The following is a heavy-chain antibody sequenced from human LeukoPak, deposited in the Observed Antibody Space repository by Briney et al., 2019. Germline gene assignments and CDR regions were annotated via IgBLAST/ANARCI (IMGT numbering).Heavy chain of an antibody. D-gene: IGHD6-6*01. J-gene: IGHJ6*03. V-gene: IGHV3-9*01. Sequence: GRSLRLSCAASGFTFVDYAMHWVRQAPGKGLEWVSGISWNSGTMAYADSVKGRFTISRDNAKNALYLQMNSLRAEDTALYYCAKVVAARRYYYYYMDVWGKGTPVTVSS. CDR3: AKVVAARRYYYYYMDV. CDR2: ISWNSGTM. CDR1: GFTFVDYA.